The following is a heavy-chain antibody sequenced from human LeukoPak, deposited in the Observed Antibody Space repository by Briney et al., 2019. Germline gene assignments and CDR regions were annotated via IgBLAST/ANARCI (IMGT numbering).Heavy chain of an antibody. V-gene: IGHV4-61*01. CDR3: ARVSVAGTGPDS. J-gene: IGHJ4*02. CDR2: MTNSGHT. D-gene: IGHD6-13*01. CDR1: GDSVSSGNYY. Sequence: SSETLSLTCTVSGDSVSSGNYYWSWIRQPPGKGLEWIVFMTNSGHTDSTPSLKSRVTISVDTSKNQFSLNLNSVTAADTALYYCARVSVAGTGPDSWGQGTLVTVSS.